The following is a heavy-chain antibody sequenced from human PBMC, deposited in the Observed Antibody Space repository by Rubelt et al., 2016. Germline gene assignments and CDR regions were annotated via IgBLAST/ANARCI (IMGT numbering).Heavy chain of an antibody. D-gene: IGHD3-10*01. CDR2: INHSGST. CDR3: ATSPKLEDAFDI. Sequence: QVQLQQWGAGLLKPSETLSLTCAVYGGSFSGYYWSWIRQPPGKGLEWIGEINHSGSTNYNPSLKSRVTISVDTSKNQFSLKLRSVTAADTAVYYCATSPKLEDAFDIWGQGTMVTVSS. J-gene: IGHJ3*02. V-gene: IGHV4-34*01. CDR1: GGSFSGYY.